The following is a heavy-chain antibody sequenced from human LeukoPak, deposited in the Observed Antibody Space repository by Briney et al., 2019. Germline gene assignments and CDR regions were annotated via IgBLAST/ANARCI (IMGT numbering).Heavy chain of an antibody. Sequence: PGGSLRLSCAVSGFTFKLYWMHWVRQAPGKGPVWVSRINDDGSDTTYADSVKGRFTISRDNSKNTLYLQMNSLRAEDTAVYYCAKRAAIPGDYWGQGTLVTVSS. J-gene: IGHJ4*02. CDR2: INDDGSDT. D-gene: IGHD1-14*01. V-gene: IGHV3-74*01. CDR1: GFTFKLYW. CDR3: AKRAAIPGDY.